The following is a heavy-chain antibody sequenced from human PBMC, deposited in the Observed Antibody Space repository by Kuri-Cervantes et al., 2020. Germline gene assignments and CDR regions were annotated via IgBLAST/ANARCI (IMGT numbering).Heavy chain of an antibody. J-gene: IGHJ4*02. Sequence: GGSLRPSCAAAGFTFDDYAMHGVRQAPGKGLEWVSGISWISGSIGYADSVKGRFTISRDNAKNSLYLQMNSLRAEDTALYYCARDSNPELYCRGTSCYDLLGWDYWGQGTLVTVSS. CDR3: ARDSNPELYCRGTSCYDLLGWDY. CDR2: ISWISGSI. V-gene: IGHV3-9*01. D-gene: IGHD2-2*01. CDR1: GFTFDDYA.